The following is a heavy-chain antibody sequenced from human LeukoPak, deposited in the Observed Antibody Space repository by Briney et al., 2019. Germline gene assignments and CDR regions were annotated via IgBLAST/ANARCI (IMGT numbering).Heavy chain of an antibody. Sequence: GESLKISCKGSGYSFTSYWIGWVRQMPGKGLEWMGIIYPGDSETRYSPSFQGQVTISADKSISTAYLQWSSLKASDTAVYYCARPSRTAVAGANYYYFGMDVWGQGTTVTVSS. CDR1: GYSFTSYW. D-gene: IGHD6-19*01. V-gene: IGHV5-51*01. CDR3: ARPSRTAVAGANYYYFGMDV. CDR2: IYPGDSET. J-gene: IGHJ6*02.